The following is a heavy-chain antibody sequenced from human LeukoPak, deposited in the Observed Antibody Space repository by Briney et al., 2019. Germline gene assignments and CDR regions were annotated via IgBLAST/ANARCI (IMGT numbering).Heavy chain of an antibody. CDR1: GGSISAISGGPYY. CDR2: GPYSGNT. J-gene: IGHJ4*02. Sequence: PSETLSLTCTVSGGSISAISGGPYYWGWIRQLPGRGLEWVGSGPYSGNTYNPSLKSRATISVDTAKNQFSLKLSSVTAADTAVYYCALTAYSSSWLDYWGQGTLVTVSS. V-gene: IGHV4-39*01. CDR3: ALTAYSSSWLDY. D-gene: IGHD6-13*01.